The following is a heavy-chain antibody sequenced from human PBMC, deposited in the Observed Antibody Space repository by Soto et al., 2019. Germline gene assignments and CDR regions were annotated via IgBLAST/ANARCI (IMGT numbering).Heavy chain of an antibody. CDR3: AKGRDFWSGYAYYYGMDV. Sequence: GGSLRLSCAASGFTFSSYAMGWVRQAPGKGLEWVSAISGSGGSTYYADSVKGRFTISRDNSKNTLYLQMNSLRAEDTAVYYCAKGRDFWSGYAYYYGMDVWGQGTTVTVSS. D-gene: IGHD3-3*01. V-gene: IGHV3-23*01. CDR1: GFTFSSYA. CDR2: ISGSGGST. J-gene: IGHJ6*02.